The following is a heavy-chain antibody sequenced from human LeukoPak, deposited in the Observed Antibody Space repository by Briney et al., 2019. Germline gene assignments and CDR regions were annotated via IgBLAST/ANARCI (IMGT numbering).Heavy chain of an antibody. J-gene: IGHJ4*02. D-gene: IGHD3-10*01. CDR2: ISYSGNT. CDR3: ARSFGELYFDY. Sequence: PSQTLSLTCTVSGGSITSGGYFWSWIRQHPGTGLEWIGYISYSGNTYYNPSLKSRLTISVDTSKNQFSLKLSSVTAADTAVYYCARSFGELYFDYWGQRILVTVSS. V-gene: IGHV4-31*03. CDR1: GGSITSGGYF.